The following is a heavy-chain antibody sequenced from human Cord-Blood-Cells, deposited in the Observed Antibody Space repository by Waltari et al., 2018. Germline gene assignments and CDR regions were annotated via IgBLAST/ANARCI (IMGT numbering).Heavy chain of an antibody. CDR3: ARPLVYCGGDCYSDY. J-gene: IGHJ4*02. Sequence: QLQLQESGPGLVKPSETLSLTCTVSGGSISSSSYYWGWIRQPPGKGLAWIGSIYYSGSTYYNPPLKSRVTISVDTSKNQFSLKLSSVTAADTAVYYCARPLVYCGGDCYSDYWGQGTLVTVSS. V-gene: IGHV4-39*01. CDR2: IYYSGST. D-gene: IGHD2-21*02. CDR1: GGSISSSSYY.